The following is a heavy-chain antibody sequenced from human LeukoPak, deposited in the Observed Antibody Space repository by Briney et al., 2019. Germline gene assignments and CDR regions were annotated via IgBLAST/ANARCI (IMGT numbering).Heavy chain of an antibody. CDR3: AIMHGYYDGSGYWVQ. J-gene: IGHJ4*02. CDR2: ITPNADRT. CDR1: GFTFGSYG. D-gene: IGHD3-22*01. V-gene: IGHV3-23*01. Sequence: GGSLRLSCAASGFTFGSYGMSWVRQAPGKGLEWVSFITPNADRTSYADSVEGRFTISRDNPRNTLYMQMDSLRDEDTALYYCAIMHGYYDGSGYWVQWGQGTLVTVSS.